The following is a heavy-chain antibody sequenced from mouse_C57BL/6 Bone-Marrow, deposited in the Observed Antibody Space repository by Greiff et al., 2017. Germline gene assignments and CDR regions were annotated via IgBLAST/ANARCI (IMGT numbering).Heavy chain of an antibody. Sequence: VQLQQSGAELARPGASVKLSCKASGYTFTSYGISWVKQRTGQGLEWIGEIYPRSGNTYYNEKFKGKATLTADKSSSTAYMSLRSLTSDDSAVYFCAGCSSYYFDYWGQGTTLTVSS. CDR3: AGCSSYYFDY. CDR1: GYTFTSYG. CDR2: IYPRSGNT. V-gene: IGHV1-81*01. J-gene: IGHJ2*01. D-gene: IGHD1-1*01.